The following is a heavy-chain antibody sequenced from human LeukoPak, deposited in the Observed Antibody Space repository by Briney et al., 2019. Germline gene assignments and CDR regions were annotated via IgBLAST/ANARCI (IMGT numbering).Heavy chain of an antibody. Sequence: GGSLRLSCAASGFTFSSYWMSWVRQAPGKGLEWVANIKQDGSEKYYVHSVKGRFTISRDNAKNSLYLQMNSLGAEDTAVYYCAREGFYDFWSGYPEYYYYGMDVWGQGTTVTVSS. V-gene: IGHV3-7*01. J-gene: IGHJ6*02. CDR1: GFTFSSYW. CDR3: AREGFYDFWSGYPEYYYYGMDV. D-gene: IGHD3-3*01. CDR2: IKQDGSEK.